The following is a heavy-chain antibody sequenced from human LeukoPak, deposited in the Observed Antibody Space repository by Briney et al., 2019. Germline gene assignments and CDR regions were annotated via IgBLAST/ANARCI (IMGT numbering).Heavy chain of an antibody. CDR3: ARKKLNYYYYYGMDV. CDR1: GGSISSYY. D-gene: IGHD2/OR15-2a*01. V-gene: IGHV4-59*01. CDR2: IYYSGST. J-gene: IGHJ6*02. Sequence: PSETLSLTCTVSGGSISSYYWSWIRQPPGKGLEWIGYIYYSGSTNYNPSLKSRVTISVDTSKNQFSLKLSSVTAADTAVYYCARKKLNYYYYYGMDVWGQGTTVTVSS.